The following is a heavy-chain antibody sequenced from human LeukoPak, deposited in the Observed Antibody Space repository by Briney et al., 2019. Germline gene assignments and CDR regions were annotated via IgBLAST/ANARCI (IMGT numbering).Heavy chain of an antibody. Sequence: SETLPLTCAVYGGSFSGYYWSWIRQPPGKGLEWIGEINHSGSTNYNPSLKSRVTISVDTSKNQFSLKLSSVTAADTAVYYCARNSGWYWGPFDPWGQGTLVTVSS. V-gene: IGHV4-34*01. D-gene: IGHD6-19*01. CDR2: INHSGST. CDR3: ARNSGWYWGPFDP. CDR1: GGSFSGYY. J-gene: IGHJ5*02.